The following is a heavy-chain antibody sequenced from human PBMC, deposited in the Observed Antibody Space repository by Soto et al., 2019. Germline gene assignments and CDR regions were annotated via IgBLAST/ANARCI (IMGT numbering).Heavy chain of an antibody. J-gene: IGHJ4*02. Sequence: QVQLVESGGGVVQPGRSLRLSCAASGFTFSSYGMHWVRQAPGKGLEWVAVIWYDGSNKYYADSVKGRFTISRDNSKNTLYLQINSLRAEDTAVYYCARTYYDFWSGYYPLRYWGQGTLVTVSS. CDR3: ARTYYDFWSGYYPLRY. CDR2: IWYDGSNK. V-gene: IGHV3-33*01. D-gene: IGHD3-3*01. CDR1: GFTFSSYG.